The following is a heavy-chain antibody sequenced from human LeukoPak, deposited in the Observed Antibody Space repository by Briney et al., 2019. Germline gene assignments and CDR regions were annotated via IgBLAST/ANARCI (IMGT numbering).Heavy chain of an antibody. CDR3: ARDSGYADY. J-gene: IGHJ4*02. CDR2: ISYDGSNK. D-gene: IGHD5-12*01. V-gene: IGHV3-30-3*01. CDR1: GFTFSSYA. Sequence: GGSLRLSCAASGFTFSSYAMHWVRQAPGKGLEWVAVISYDGSNKYYADSVKGRFTISRDNSKNTLYLQVNSLRAEDTAVYYCARDSGYADYWGQGTLVTVSS.